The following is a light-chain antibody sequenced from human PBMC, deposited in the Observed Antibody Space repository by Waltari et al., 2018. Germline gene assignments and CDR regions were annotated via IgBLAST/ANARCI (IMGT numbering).Light chain of an antibody. V-gene: IGLV2-8*01. CDR3: SSYAGSNIVV. CDR2: EVT. Sequence: QSALSQPPSASGSPGQSVTISCTGTSSDVGGYNYVSWYQQHPGKAPKFVIYEVTKRPSGVPDRFSGSKSGNTASLTVSGLQAEDEADYSCSSYAGSNIVVFGGGTKLTVL. J-gene: IGLJ2*01. CDR1: SSDVGGYNY.